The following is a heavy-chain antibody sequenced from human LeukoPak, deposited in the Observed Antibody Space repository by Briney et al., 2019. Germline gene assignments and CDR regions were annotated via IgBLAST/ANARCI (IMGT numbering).Heavy chain of an antibody. CDR3: ASDGYSYGFDY. D-gene: IGHD5-18*01. CDR2: ISAYNGNT. Sequence: SVKVSCKASGYTFTSYGISWVRQAPGQGLEWMGWISAYNGNTNYAQKLQGRVTMTTDTSTSTAYMELSSVRSEDSAVYYCASDGYSYGFDYWGQGALVTVSS. V-gene: IGHV1-18*04. J-gene: IGHJ4*02. CDR1: GYTFTSYG.